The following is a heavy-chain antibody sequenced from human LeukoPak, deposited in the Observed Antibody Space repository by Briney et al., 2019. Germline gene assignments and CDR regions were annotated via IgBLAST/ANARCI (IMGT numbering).Heavy chain of an antibody. Sequence: ASVKVSCKASGYTFTSYDINWVRQATGQGLEWMGLMNPNSGNTGYAQKFQGRVTMTRNTSISTAYMELSSLRSEDTAVYYCARGLWILDHYYYYGMDVWGQGTTATVSS. CDR3: ARGLWILDHYYYYGMDV. V-gene: IGHV1-8*01. CDR1: GYTFTSYD. D-gene: IGHD3/OR15-3a*01. CDR2: MNPNSGNT. J-gene: IGHJ6*02.